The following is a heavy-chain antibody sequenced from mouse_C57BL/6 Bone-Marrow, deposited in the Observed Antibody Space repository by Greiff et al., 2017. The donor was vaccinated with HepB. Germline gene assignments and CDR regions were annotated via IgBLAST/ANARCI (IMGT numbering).Heavy chain of an antibody. CDR1: GYAFSSSW. D-gene: IGHD2-1*01. CDR3: ARRGGYGNYGAWFAY. Sequence: QVQLKESGPELVKPGASVKISCKASGYAFSSSWMNWVKQRPGKGLEWIGRIYPGDGDTNYNGKFKGKATLTADKSSSTAYMQLSSLTSEDSAVYFCARRGGYGNYGAWFAYWGQGTLVTVSA. J-gene: IGHJ3*01. V-gene: IGHV1-82*01. CDR2: IYPGDGDT.